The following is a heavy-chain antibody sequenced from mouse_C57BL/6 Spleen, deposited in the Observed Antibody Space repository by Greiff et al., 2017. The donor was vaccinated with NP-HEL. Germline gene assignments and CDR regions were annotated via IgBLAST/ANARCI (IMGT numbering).Heavy chain of an antibody. D-gene: IGHD1-1*01. Sequence: EVKLVESGGDLVKPGGSLKLSCAASGFTFSSYGMSWVRQTPDKRLEWVATISSGGSYTYYPDSVKGRFTISRDNAKNTLYLQMSSLKSEDTAMYYCARQTTVVATKAMDYWGQGTSVTVSS. V-gene: IGHV5-6*01. J-gene: IGHJ4*01. CDR1: GFTFSSYG. CDR2: ISSGGSYT. CDR3: ARQTTVVATKAMDY.